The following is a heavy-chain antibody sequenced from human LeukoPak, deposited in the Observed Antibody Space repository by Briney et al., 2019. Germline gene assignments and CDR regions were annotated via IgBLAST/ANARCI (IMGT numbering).Heavy chain of an antibody. CDR3: ARHSSGWYPYFDD. J-gene: IGHJ4*02. D-gene: IGHD6-19*01. CDR2: LYYSGNT. V-gene: IGHV4-39*01. CDR1: GGSISSSSYY. Sequence: SETLSLTCTVSGGSISSSSYYWGWIRQPPGKGLEWIGSLYYSGNTYYNPSLKSRVTISVDTSKNQFSLKLSSVTAADTAVYYCARHSSGWYPYFDDWGQGTLVAVSS.